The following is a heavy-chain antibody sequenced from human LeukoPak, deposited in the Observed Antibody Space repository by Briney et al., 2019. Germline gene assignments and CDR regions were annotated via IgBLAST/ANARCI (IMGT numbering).Heavy chain of an antibody. J-gene: IGHJ4*02. D-gene: IGHD3-22*01. Sequence: GSLRLSCAASGFTFSSYGMSWVRQAPGKGLEWVSAISGSGGSTYYADSVKGRFTISRDNSKNTLYLQMGSLRAEDMAVYYCARAPFHYYDSSGYSSPFDYWGQGTLVTVSS. CDR3: ARAPFHYYDSSGYSSPFDY. CDR1: GFTFSSYG. CDR2: ISGSGGST. V-gene: IGHV3-23*01.